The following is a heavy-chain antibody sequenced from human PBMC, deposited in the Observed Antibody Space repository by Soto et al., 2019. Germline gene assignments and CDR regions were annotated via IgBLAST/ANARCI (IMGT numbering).Heavy chain of an antibody. J-gene: IGHJ4*02. CDR1: GGSISSGGYY. CDR3: ARVGYCSSTSCPTQYFDY. Sequence: SETLSLTCTVSGGSISSGGYYWSWIRQHPGKGLEWIGYIYYSGSTYYNPSLKSRVTISVDTSKNQFSLKLSSVTAADTAVYYCARVGYCSSTSCPTQYFDYWGQGTLVTVSS. CDR2: IYYSGST. V-gene: IGHV4-31*03. D-gene: IGHD2-2*01.